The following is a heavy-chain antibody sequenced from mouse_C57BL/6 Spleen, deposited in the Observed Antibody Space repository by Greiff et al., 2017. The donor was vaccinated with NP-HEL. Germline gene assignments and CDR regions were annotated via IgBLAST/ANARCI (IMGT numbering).Heavy chain of an antibody. D-gene: IGHD2-2*01. CDR2: IDPSDSYT. CDR3: AGRGYYSDV. Sequence: VQLQQPGAELVMPGASVKLSCKASGYTFTSYWMHWVKQRPGQGLEWIGEIDPSDSYTNYNQKFKGKSTLTVDKSSSTAYMQLSSLTSEDSAVYYCAGRGYYSDVWGTGTTVTVSS. CDR1: GYTFTSYW. V-gene: IGHV1-69*01. J-gene: IGHJ1*03.